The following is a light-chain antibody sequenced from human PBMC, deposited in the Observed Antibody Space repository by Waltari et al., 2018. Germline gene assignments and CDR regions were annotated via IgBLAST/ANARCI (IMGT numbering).Light chain of an antibody. V-gene: IGLV3-1*01. CDR2: QDT. J-gene: IGLJ2*01. Sequence: SYELTQPPSVSVSPGQTVSIPCSGDNLGHKYACWYHQKPGQATVLGIYQDTKRPSGIPERCSGSNSGDTATLTISGTQAMDEADYYCQAWDNSTGVVFGGGTKLTVL. CDR3: QAWDNSTGVV. CDR1: NLGHKY.